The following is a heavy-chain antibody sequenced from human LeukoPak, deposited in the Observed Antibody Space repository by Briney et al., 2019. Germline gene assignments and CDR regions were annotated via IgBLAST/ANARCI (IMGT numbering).Heavy chain of an antibody. D-gene: IGHD4-11*01. CDR3: ARDGGGDYSIYYFDY. J-gene: IGHJ4*02. CDR2: INPNSGGT. Sequence: ASVKVSCKASGYTFTGYYIHWVRQAPGQGLEWMGWINPNSGGTNYAQKFQGRVTMTRDTSTSTVYMELSSLRSEDTAVYYCARDGGGDYSIYYFDYWGQGTLVTVSS. V-gene: IGHV1-2*02. CDR1: GYTFTGYY.